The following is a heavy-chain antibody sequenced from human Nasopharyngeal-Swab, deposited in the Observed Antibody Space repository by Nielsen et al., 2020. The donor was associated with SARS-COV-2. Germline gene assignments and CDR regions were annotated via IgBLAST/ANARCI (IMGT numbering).Heavy chain of an antibody. V-gene: IGHV3-7*01. CDR3: ARVGGLRFLEWLLSDDY. CDR1: GFTFSSFW. CDR2: IKQDGSEK. D-gene: IGHD3-3*01. J-gene: IGHJ4*02. Sequence: GESLKISCAASGFTFSSFWMNWVRQAPGKGLEWVANIKQDGSEKYYVDSVKGLFTISRDNAKNSLYLQMNSLRAEDTAVYYCARVGGLRFLEWLLSDDYWGQGTLVTVSS.